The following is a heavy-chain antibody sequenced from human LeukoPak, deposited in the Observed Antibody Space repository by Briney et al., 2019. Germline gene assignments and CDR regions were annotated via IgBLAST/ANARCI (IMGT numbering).Heavy chain of an antibody. D-gene: IGHD1-26*01. CDR3: AKDTKVGATNSYYFDY. J-gene: IGHJ4*02. CDR2: ISGSGGST. CDR1: GFVFSSYW. Sequence: GGSLRLSCAASGFVFSSYWMRWVRQAPGKGLAWVSAISGSGGSTYYADSVKGRFTISRDNSKNTLYLQMNSLRAEDTAVYYCAKDTKVGATNSYYFDYWGQGTLVTVSS. V-gene: IGHV3-23*01.